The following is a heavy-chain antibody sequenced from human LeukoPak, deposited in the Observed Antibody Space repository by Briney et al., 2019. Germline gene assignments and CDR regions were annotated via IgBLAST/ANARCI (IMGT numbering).Heavy chain of an antibody. CDR3: ARGGDSSPDNWFDP. J-gene: IGHJ5*02. D-gene: IGHD6-13*01. Sequence: SETLSLTCAVSGGSISSGGYSWSWIRQPPGKGLEWIGYIYHSGSTYYNPSLKSRVTISVDTSKNQFSLKLSSVTAADTAVYYCARGGDSSPDNWFDPWGQGTLVTVSS. CDR1: GGSISSGGYS. CDR2: IYHSGST. V-gene: IGHV4-30-2*01.